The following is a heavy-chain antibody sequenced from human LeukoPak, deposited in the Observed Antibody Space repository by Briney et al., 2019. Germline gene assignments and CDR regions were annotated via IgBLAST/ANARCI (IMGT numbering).Heavy chain of an antibody. CDR3: ANYIWGSYRPDHPTRTA. V-gene: IGHV3-30*02. D-gene: IGHD3-16*02. Sequence: GGSLRLSCAASGFTFSSYGMHWVRQAPGKGLEWVAFIRYDGSNKYYADSVKGRFTISRDNSKNTLYLQMNSLRAEGTAVYYCANYIWGSYRPDHPTRTAWGQGTLVTVSS. J-gene: IGHJ5*02. CDR1: GFTFSSYG. CDR2: IRYDGSNK.